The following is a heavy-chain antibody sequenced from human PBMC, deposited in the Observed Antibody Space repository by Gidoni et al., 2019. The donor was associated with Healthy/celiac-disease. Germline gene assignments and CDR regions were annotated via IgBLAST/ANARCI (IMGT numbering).Heavy chain of an antibody. CDR2: IWYDGSNK. D-gene: IGHD1-26*01. CDR3: ARDSGGSYHADYYFDY. Sequence: VRQSSGQGLEWVAVIWYDGSNKYYADSVKGRFTISRDNSKNTLYLQMNSLRAEDTAVYYCARDSGGSYHADYYFDYWGQGTLVTVSS. J-gene: IGHJ4*02. V-gene: IGHV3-33*01.